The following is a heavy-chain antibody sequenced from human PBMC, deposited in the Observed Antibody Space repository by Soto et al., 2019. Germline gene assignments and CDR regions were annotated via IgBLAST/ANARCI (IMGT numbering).Heavy chain of an antibody. J-gene: IGHJ4*02. CDR2: IYYSGST. CDR3: ARYISSYSSSWYGVNYFDY. CDR1: GGSISSGDYY. D-gene: IGHD6-13*01. Sequence: SETLSLTCTVSGGSISSGDYYWSWIRQPPGKGLEWIGYIYYSGSTYYNPSLKSRVTISVDTSKNQFSLKLSSVTAADTAVYYCARYISSYSSSWYGVNYFDYWGQGTLVTVSS. V-gene: IGHV4-30-4*01.